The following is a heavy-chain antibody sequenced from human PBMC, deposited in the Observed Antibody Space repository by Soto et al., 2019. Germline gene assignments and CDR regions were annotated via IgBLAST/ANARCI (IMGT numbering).Heavy chain of an antibody. CDR3: AKDQRAGRQPSYYYYGMDV. D-gene: IGHD6-6*01. V-gene: IGHV3-23*01. Sequence: GGSLRLSCAASGFTFSSYAMSWVRQAPGKGLEWVSAISGSGGSTYYADSVKGRFTISRDNSKNTLYLQMNSLRAEDTAVYYCAKDQRAGRQPSYYYYGMDVWGQGTTVTVSS. CDR1: GFTFSSYA. CDR2: ISGSGGST. J-gene: IGHJ6*02.